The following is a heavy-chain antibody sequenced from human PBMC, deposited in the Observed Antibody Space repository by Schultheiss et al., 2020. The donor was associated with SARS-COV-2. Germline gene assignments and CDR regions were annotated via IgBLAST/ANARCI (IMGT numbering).Heavy chain of an antibody. V-gene: IGHV4-34*01. CDR2: IYTSGST. J-gene: IGHJ4*02. Sequence: SETLSLTCAVYGGSFSGYYWSWIRQPPGKGLEWIGRIYTSGSTNYNPSLKSRVTISVDTSKNQFSLKLSSVTAADTAVYYCARQGSLFDYWGQGTLVTVSS. CDR3: ARQGSLFDY. CDR1: GGSFSGYY. D-gene: IGHD2-15*01.